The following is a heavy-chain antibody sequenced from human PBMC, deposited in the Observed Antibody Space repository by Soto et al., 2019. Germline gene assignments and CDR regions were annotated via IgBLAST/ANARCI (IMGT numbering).Heavy chain of an antibody. CDR2: IKSKTDGGTT. Sequence: AGGSLRLSCAASGLTFSNAWMSWVRQAPGKGLEWVGRIKSKTDGGTTDYGTPVKGRFTISRDDSKNTLFLQMNSLKTEDTALYYCTTDRMGATGSYYWGQGALVTVSS. CDR1: GLTFSNAW. D-gene: IGHD1-26*01. CDR3: TTDRMGATGSYY. V-gene: IGHV3-15*01. J-gene: IGHJ4*02.